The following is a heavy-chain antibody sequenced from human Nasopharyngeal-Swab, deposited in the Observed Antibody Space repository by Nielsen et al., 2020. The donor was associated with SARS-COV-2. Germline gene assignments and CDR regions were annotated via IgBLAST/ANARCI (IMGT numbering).Heavy chain of an antibody. D-gene: IGHD2-2*01. CDR1: GFTFSDYY. J-gene: IGHJ4*02. Sequence: GESLKISCAASGFTFSDYYMRWIRQAPGKGLEWVSYISSSGSTIYYADSVKGRFTISRDNAKNSLYLQMNSLRAEDTAVYYCARDKGRCSSTSCYVDYWGQGTLVTVSS. V-gene: IGHV3-11*01. CDR2: ISSSGSTI. CDR3: ARDKGRCSSTSCYVDY.